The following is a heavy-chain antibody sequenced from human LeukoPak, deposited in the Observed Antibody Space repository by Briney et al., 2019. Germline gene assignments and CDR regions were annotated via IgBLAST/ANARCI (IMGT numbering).Heavy chain of an antibody. CDR3: ARDTEGRLGISSY. V-gene: IGHV3-30-3*01. CDR2: ISYDGSNK. D-gene: IGHD7-27*01. J-gene: IGHJ4*02. CDR1: GFTFSSYA. Sequence: PGGSLRLSCAASGFTFSSYAMHWVRQAPGKGLEWVAVISYDGSNKYYADSVKGRFTISRDNSKNSLYLQMNSLRAEDTAVYYCARDTEGRLGISSYWGQGTLVTVSS.